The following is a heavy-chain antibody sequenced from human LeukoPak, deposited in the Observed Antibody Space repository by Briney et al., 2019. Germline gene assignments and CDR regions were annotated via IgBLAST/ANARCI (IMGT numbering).Heavy chain of an antibody. CDR3: ASTRSSSWYVFFDY. Sequence: SETLSLTCTVSGGSISSYYWSWIRQPAGKGLEWIGRIYTSGSTNYNPSLKSRVTMSVDTSKNQFSLKLSSVTAADTAVYYCASTRSSSWYVFFDYWGQGTLVTVSS. J-gene: IGHJ4*02. V-gene: IGHV4-4*07. CDR1: GGSISSYY. D-gene: IGHD6-13*01. CDR2: IYTSGST.